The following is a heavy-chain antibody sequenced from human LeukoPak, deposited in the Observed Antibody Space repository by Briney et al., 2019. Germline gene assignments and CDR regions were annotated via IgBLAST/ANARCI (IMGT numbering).Heavy chain of an antibody. V-gene: IGHV1-2*02. CDR1: GYIFPNFY. Sequence: GASVTVSCKASGYIFPNFYMHWVRQAPGQGLEWMGWINPYSGGTEYPQRFQGRVTLTRDTSISTAYMELTRLTSDDTAIYYCARGYQFGGIIYFDYWGQGALVTVSS. J-gene: IGHJ4*02. CDR2: INPYSGGT. D-gene: IGHD2-2*01. CDR3: ARGYQFGGIIYFDY.